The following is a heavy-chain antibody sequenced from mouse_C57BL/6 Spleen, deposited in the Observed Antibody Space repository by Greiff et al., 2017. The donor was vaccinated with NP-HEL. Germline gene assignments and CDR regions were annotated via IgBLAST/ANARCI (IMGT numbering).Heavy chain of an antibody. CDR1: GYAFTNYL. CDR2: INPGSGGT. Sequence: VKLMESGAELVRPGTSVKVSCKASGYAFTNYLIEWVKQRPGQGLEWIGVINPGSGGTNYNEKFKGKATLTVDKSSSTAYMQLSSLTSEDSAVYYCARGDMDYAMDYWGQGTSVTVSA. CDR3: ARGDMDYAMDY. V-gene: IGHV1-54*01. J-gene: IGHJ4*01. D-gene: IGHD1-1*02.